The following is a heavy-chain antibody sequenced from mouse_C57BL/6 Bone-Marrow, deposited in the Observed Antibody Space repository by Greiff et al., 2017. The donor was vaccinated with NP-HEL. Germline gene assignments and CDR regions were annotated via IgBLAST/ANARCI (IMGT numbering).Heavy chain of an antibody. J-gene: IGHJ1*03. Sequence: QVQLQQSGAELVRPGASVKLSCKASGYTFTDYYINWVKQRPGQGLEWIARIYPGSGNTYYNEKFKGKATLTAEKSSSTAYMQLNSLTSEDSAVYYCAGNHWYFDVWGTGTTVTVSS. D-gene: IGHD2-1*01. CDR1: GYTFTDYY. CDR2: IYPGSGNT. CDR3: AGNHWYFDV. V-gene: IGHV1-76*01.